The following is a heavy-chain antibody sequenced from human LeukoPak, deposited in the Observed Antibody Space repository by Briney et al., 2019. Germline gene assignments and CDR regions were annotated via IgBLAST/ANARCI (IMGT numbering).Heavy chain of an antibody. V-gene: IGHV3-21*01. D-gene: IGHD3-22*01. CDR1: GFTFSSYS. CDR3: ARARDYYDSSGYYVMANDY. Sequence: GGSLRLSCAASGFTFSSYSMNWVRQAPGKGLEWVSSISSSSSYIYYADSVKGRFTISRDNAKNSLYLQMNSLRAEDTAVYYCARARDYYDSSGYYVMANDYWSQGTLVTVSS. CDR2: ISSSSSYI. J-gene: IGHJ4*02.